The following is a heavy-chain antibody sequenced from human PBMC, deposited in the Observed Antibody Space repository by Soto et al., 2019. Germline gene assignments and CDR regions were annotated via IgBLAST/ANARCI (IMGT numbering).Heavy chain of an antibody. Sequence: PGGSLRLSCAASGFTLSSYSMNWVRQAPGKGLEWVSYISSRSNTIYYADSVKGRFTISRDNGKNSLYLQMNSLRDEDAAVYYCARGYDNSGYYPDYWGQGTLVTVSS. CDR2: ISSRSNTI. J-gene: IGHJ4*02. CDR1: GFTLSSYS. D-gene: IGHD3-22*01. CDR3: ARGYDNSGYYPDY. V-gene: IGHV3-48*02.